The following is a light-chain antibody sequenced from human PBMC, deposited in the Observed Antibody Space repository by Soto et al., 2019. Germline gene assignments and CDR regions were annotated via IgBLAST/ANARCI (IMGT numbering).Light chain of an antibody. Sequence: EIVMTHSPATLSVSPCERATLSFRASQSVSSNLAWYQQKPGQAPRLLIYDASKRATGIPARFSGSGSGTDFTLTISSLQSVDFAVYSCQQYNNWPWTFGQGTKVDIK. CDR2: DAS. V-gene: IGKV3D-15*01. J-gene: IGKJ1*01. CDR1: QSVSSN. CDR3: QQYNNWPWT.